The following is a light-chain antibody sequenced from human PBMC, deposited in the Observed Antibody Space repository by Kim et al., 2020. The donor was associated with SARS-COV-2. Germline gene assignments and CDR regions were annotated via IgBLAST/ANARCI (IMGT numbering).Light chain of an antibody. J-gene: IGLJ2*01. Sequence: QSVLTQPPSVSAAPGQKVTISCSGSNSNIGSDYVSWYQQLPGTAPKLLIYDNNKRPSGIPDRFSTSKSGTSATLGITGLQTGDEADYYCGTWDTSLSAVVFGGGTQLTVL. CDR3: GTWDTSLSAVV. CDR2: DNN. V-gene: IGLV1-51*01. CDR1: NSNIGSDY.